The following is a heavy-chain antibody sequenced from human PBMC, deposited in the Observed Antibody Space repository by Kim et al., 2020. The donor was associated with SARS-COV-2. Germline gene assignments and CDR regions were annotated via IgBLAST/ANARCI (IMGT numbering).Heavy chain of an antibody. V-gene: IGHV3-23*03. D-gene: IGHD3-22*01. Sequence: SVKGRFTISRDNSKNTLYLQMNSLRAEDTAVYYCAKDLVEYYDSSGSPFIWGQGTMVTVSS. J-gene: IGHJ3*02. CDR3: AKDLVEYYDSSGSPFI.